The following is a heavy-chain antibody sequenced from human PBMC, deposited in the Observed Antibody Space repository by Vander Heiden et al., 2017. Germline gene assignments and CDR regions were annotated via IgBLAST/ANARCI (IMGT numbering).Heavy chain of an antibody. CDR3: ARGLAAAGTAQVYYYYGMDV. J-gene: IGHJ6*02. Sequence: EVQLVESGVGLVQPGGSLRLSCAAPGFTSSSYDMHWVRQATGNGLEWVSAIGTAGATYYPGSVKGRFTISRENAKNSLYLQMNSLRAGDTAVYYCARGLAAAGTAQVYYYYGMDVWGQGTTVTVSS. V-gene: IGHV3-13*01. D-gene: IGHD6-13*01. CDR1: GFTSSSYD. CDR2: IGTAGAT.